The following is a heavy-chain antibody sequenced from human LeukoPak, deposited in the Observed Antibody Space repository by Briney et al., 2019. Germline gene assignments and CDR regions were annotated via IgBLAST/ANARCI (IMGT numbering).Heavy chain of an antibody. J-gene: IGHJ4*02. V-gene: IGHV1-2*06. CDR2: INPNSGGT. CDR3: ARSPVPVYFDWLPRVDYFDY. D-gene: IGHD3-9*01. Sequence: GASVKVSCKASGYTFTCYYMHWVRQAPGQGLEWMGRINPNSGGTNYVQKFQGRVTMTRDTSISTAYMELSRLRSDDTAVYYCARSPVPVYFDWLPRVDYFDYWGQGTLVAVAS. CDR1: GYTFTCYY.